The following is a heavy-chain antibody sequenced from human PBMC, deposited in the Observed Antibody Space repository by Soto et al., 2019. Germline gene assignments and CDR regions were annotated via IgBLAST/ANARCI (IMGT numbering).Heavy chain of an antibody. Sequence: SETLSLTCAVSGGSISSGGYYWSWIRQHPGKGLEWIGYIYYSGSTYYNPSLKSRVTISVDTSKNQFSLKLSSVTAADTAVYYCARARGDYVWGSYRSYYFDYWGQGTLVTVSS. J-gene: IGHJ4*02. CDR3: ARARGDYVWGSYRSYYFDY. CDR1: GGSISSGGYY. V-gene: IGHV4-31*11. D-gene: IGHD3-16*02. CDR2: IYYSGST.